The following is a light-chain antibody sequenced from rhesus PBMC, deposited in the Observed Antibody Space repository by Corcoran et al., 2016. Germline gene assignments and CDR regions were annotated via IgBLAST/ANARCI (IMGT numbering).Light chain of an antibody. J-gene: IGKJ1*01. CDR1: QDIKNY. CDR2: SAS. V-gene: IGKV1S14*01. CDR3: QQHNTYPT. Sequence: DIQMPQSPSSLSASVGDTVTITCRASQDIKNYLAWYQQRPGKAPKSLIYSASNLEGGVPSRFSGSGSRTDVTLTISSLQPEDFATYYCQQHNTYPTFGQGTKVEIK.